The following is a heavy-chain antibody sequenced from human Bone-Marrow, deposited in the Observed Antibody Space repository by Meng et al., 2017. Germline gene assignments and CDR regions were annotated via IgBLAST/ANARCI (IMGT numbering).Heavy chain of an antibody. V-gene: IGHV1-18*01. J-gene: IGHJ4*02. CDR1: GYTFTNFG. CDR3: ARLYYDRSSFMSFDF. CDR2: ITGYNGNA. D-gene: IGHD3-22*01. Sequence: ASVKVSCKTSGYTFTNFGVNWVRQAPGHGLEWMGWITGYNGNANYAQRFQGRLTMTTDTSTSTVYMELRSPRPDDTAVYYCARLYYDRSSFMSFDFWGQGTLVTVSS.